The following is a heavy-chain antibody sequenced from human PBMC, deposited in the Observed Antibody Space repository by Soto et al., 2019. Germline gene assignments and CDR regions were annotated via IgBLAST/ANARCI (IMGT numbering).Heavy chain of an antibody. CDR1: GGSIRSYY. J-gene: IGHJ6*02. CDR3: AREGSSGFGMDV. CDR2: IYTSGTT. Sequence: QVQLQQSGPGLVKPSETLSLTCTVSGGSIRSYYWSWIRQPAGKALEWIGRIYTSGTTNYNPSLKSRVTILLDTSKNQVSLDLSSVTDADTAVYYCAREGSSGFGMDVWGQGTTVTVSS. D-gene: IGHD6-25*01. V-gene: IGHV4-4*07.